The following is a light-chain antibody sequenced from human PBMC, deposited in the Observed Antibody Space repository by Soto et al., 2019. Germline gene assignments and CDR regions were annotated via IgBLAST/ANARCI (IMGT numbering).Light chain of an antibody. J-gene: IGLJ1*01. CDR3: QSYDSRLSGSV. CDR2: DDT. V-gene: IGLV1-40*01. CDR1: SSNIGADYV. Sequence: QLVLTQPPSVSGAPGQRVIISCTGSSSNIGADYVVHWYQHLPGTAPKLLITDDTSRPSGVPDRFSGSKSGASASLAITGLQAEDEADYYCQSYDSRLSGSVFGTGTKLTVL.